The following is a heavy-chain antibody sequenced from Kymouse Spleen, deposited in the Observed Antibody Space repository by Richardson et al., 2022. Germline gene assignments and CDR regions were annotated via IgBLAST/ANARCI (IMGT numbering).Heavy chain of an antibody. CDR2: IYHSGST. Sequence: QVQLQESGPGLVKPSGTLSLTCAVSGGSISSSNWWSWVRQPPGKGLEWIGEIYHSGSTNYNPSLKSRVTISVDKSKNQFSLKLSSVTAADTAVYYCARDRRIAVADYYYYYGMDVWGQGTTVTVSS. V-gene: IGHV4-4*02. D-gene: IGHD6-19*01. J-gene: IGHJ6*02. CDR3: ARDRRIAVADYYYYYGMDV. CDR1: GGSISSSNW.